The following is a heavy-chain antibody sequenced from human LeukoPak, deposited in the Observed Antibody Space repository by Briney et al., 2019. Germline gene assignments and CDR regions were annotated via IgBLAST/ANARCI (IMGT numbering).Heavy chain of an antibody. CDR1: GYTFNTYG. CDR3: ARDGRQWVPLNWFDP. Sequence: ASVTVSCKASGYTFNTYGINWVRQAPGQGLEWMGWISAYNGNTNYAQNFQGRITLTTDTSTSTAYMELTSLRFDDTAVYYCARDGRQWVPLNWFDPWGQGTLVIVSS. CDR2: ISAYNGNT. J-gene: IGHJ5*02. V-gene: IGHV1-18*04. D-gene: IGHD6-19*01.